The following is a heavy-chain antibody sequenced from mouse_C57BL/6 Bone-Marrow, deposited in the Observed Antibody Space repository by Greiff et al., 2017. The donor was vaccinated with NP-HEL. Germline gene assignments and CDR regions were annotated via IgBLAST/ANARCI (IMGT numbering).Heavy chain of an antibody. Sequence: VKLMESGPGLVQPSQSLSITCTVSGFSLTSYGVHWVRQSPGKGLEWLGVIWSGGSTDYNAAFISRLSISKDNSKSQVFFKMNSLQADDTAIYYCARGAVTTGDYFDYWGQGTTLTVSS. V-gene: IGHV2-2*01. CDR3: ARGAVTTGDYFDY. D-gene: IGHD2-2*01. CDR2: IWSGGST. J-gene: IGHJ2*01. CDR1: GFSLTSYG.